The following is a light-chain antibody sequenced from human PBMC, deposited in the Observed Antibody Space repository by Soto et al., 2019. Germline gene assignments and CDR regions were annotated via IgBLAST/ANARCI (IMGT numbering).Light chain of an antibody. CDR3: QQLNSYPRT. CDR1: QDINTY. V-gene: IGKV1-9*01. CDR2: AAS. J-gene: IGKJ1*01. Sequence: DIQLTQSPSFLSASVGDRVTITCRASQDINTYLAWYQQKPGKAPKLLIYAASTLQSAVPSRFSGGGSGTDLALTISSLQPEDFATYYCQQLNSYPRTFGQGTKVEF.